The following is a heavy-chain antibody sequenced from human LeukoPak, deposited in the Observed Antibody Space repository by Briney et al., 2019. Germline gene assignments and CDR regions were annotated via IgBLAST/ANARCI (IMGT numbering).Heavy chain of an antibody. D-gene: IGHD4-23*01. Sequence: PSETLSLTCTVSGGSISSSSYYWGWIRQPPGKGLEWIGNIHYDGSTYYNPSLKSRVTMSADTSKNQFSLRLNSVTAADTAVYYCARDAPGYGGNSGFDYWGQGTLVPVS. J-gene: IGHJ4*02. CDR2: IHYDGST. V-gene: IGHV4-39*07. CDR1: GGSISSSSYY. CDR3: ARDAPGYGGNSGFDY.